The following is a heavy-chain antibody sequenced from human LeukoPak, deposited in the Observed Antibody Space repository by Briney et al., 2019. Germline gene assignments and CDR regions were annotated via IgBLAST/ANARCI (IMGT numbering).Heavy chain of an antibody. D-gene: IGHD3-3*01. CDR2: IYTSGST. Sequence: SENLSLTCTVSGGPISSGSYYWSWIRQPAGKGLEWIGRIYTSGSTNYNPPLKSRVTISVDTSKNQFSLKLSSVTAADTAVYYCARDGIFGVVNYYFDYWGQGTLVTVSS. CDR1: GGPISSGSYY. V-gene: IGHV4-61*02. J-gene: IGHJ4*02. CDR3: ARDGIFGVVNYYFDY.